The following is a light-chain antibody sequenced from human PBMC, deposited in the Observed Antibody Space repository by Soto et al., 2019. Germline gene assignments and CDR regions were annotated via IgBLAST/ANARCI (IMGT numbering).Light chain of an antibody. J-gene: IGLJ1*01. V-gene: IGLV2-14*01. Sequence: QSAPSPPASGSGCTGQSNNISCTGPSSDVGGYNYVSWYQQHPGKAPKLMIYEVSNRPSGVSNRFSGSKSGNTASLTISGLQAQDDADYYGSSYTSSSTHLFGTGTKVTVL. CDR3: SSYTSSSTHL. CDR2: EVS. CDR1: SSDVGGYNY.